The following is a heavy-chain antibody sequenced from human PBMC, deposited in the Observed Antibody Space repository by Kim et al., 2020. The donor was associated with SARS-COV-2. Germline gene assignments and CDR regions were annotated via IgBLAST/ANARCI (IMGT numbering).Heavy chain of an antibody. J-gene: IGHJ4*02. CDR1: GYTFTSYA. Sequence: ASVKVSCKASGYTFTSYAMHWVRQAPGQRLEWMGWINAGNGNTKYSQKFQGRVTITRDTSASTAYMELSSLRSEDTAVYYCARDLFPFITMVRGVRGPLDYWGQGTLVTVSS. CDR2: INAGNGNT. D-gene: IGHD3-10*01. CDR3: ARDLFPFITMVRGVRGPLDY. V-gene: IGHV1-3*01.